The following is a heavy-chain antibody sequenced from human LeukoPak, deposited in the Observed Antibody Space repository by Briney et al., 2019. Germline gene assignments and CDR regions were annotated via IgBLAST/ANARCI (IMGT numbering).Heavy chain of an antibody. D-gene: IGHD3-22*01. CDR2: ISRSSSTI. CDR1: GLTFSYYT. CDR3: ARDLLSYYDNSGYIP. Sequence: HPGGSLRLSCTASGLTFSYYTLNWVRQAPGKGLEWVAYISRSSSTIYYADSVKGRFTISRDNAKNSLYLQMNDLRAEDTAVYYCARDLLSYYDNSGYIPWGQGTLVTVSS. J-gene: IGHJ5*02. V-gene: IGHV3-48*01.